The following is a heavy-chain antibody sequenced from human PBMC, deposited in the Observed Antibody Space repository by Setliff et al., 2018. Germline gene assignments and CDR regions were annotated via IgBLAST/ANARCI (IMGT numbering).Heavy chain of an antibody. Sequence: SETLSLTCTVSGGSISSGGYYWSWIRQHPGKGLEWIGYIYYSGSTYYNPSLKSRVTISVDTSKNQFSLKLSSVTAADTAVYFCAREGRSSTRGWYMDAWGKGTSVTVSS. CDR3: AREGRSSTRGWYMDA. D-gene: IGHD2-2*01. V-gene: IGHV4-31*03. J-gene: IGHJ6*03. CDR2: IYYSGST. CDR1: GGSISSGGYY.